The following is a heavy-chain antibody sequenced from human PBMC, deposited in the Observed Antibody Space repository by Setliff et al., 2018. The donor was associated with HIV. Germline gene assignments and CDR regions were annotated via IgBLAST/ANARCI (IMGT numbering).Heavy chain of an antibody. D-gene: IGHD7-27*01. CDR2: ISDDGTIK. CDR3: ARAPNWGSPHYFDF. CDR1: GFSFSSLA. Sequence: GESLKISCAASGFSFSSLAMHWVRQAPGKGLEWVAAISDDGTIKNYADSVKGRFTISRDSSTDTVYVQMNSLRVEDTAVYYCARAPNWGSPHYFDFWGQGTLVTVSS. J-gene: IGHJ4*02. V-gene: IGHV3-30-3*01.